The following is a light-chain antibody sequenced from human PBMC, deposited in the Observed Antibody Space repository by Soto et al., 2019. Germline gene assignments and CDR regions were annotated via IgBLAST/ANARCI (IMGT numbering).Light chain of an antibody. Sequence: EVVMTQSPLSLPVTLGQPASISCRSSQSLVHSNGNTFLTWFQQRPGQSPRRLIYKVSIRDSGVLDRFSGSGSGTDFTLKISRVEAEDVGLYFCMQGTYAPKTFGQGTMVEI. CDR2: KVS. J-gene: IGKJ1*01. CDR3: MQGTYAPKT. CDR1: QSLVHSNGNTF. V-gene: IGKV2-30*02.